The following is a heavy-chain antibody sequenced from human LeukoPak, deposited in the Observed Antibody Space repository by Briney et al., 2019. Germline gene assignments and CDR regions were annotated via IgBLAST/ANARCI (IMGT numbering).Heavy chain of an antibody. Sequence: SETLSLTCTVSGGSISSSSYYWGWLRQPPGKGLEWIGSIYYSGSTYYNPSLKSRVTISVDTSKNQFSLKLSSVTAADTAVYYCARRPRDNPYSSGSYYFDYWGQGTLVTVSS. V-gene: IGHV4-39*01. CDR2: IYYSGST. J-gene: IGHJ4*02. CDR1: GGSISSSSYY. CDR3: ARRPRDNPYSSGSYYFDY. D-gene: IGHD6-19*01.